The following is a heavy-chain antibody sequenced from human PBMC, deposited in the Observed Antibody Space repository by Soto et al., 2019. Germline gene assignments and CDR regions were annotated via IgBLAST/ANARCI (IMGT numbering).Heavy chain of an antibody. CDR3: ANSYVAGYRASDY. J-gene: IGHJ4*02. CDR1: GDTFNFYA. D-gene: IGHD3-16*01. Sequence: QVQLVQSGAEVKRPGSSVKVSCQASGDTFNFYAINWVRPAPGLGLEWMGRVNPIVSMSNYAQKFQGRDTKPATTSTSTAYMELRSLRSEATAIYYCANSYVAGYRASDYWGQEALFTVSS. V-gene: IGHV1-69*02. CDR2: VNPIVSMS.